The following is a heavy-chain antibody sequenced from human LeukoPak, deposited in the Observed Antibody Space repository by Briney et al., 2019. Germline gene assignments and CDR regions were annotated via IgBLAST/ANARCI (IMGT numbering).Heavy chain of an antibody. Sequence: GGSLRLSCAASGFTFSSYWMHWVRQAPGKGLVWVSRINSDGSSTSYADSVKGRFTISRDNAKNTLYLQMNSLRAEDTAVCYCARGPAPYYYDSSGYYHYYYYYGMDIWGQGTTVTVSS. J-gene: IGHJ6*02. CDR1: GFTFSSYW. CDR3: ARGPAPYYYDSSGYYHYYYYYGMDI. V-gene: IGHV3-74*01. D-gene: IGHD3-22*01. CDR2: INSDGSST.